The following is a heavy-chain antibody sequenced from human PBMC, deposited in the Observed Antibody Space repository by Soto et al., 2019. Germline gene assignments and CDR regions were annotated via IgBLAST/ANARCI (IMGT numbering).Heavy chain of an antibody. Sequence: EVQLVESGGGVVQPGGSLRLSCAASGFSFNTWMHWVRQAPGKGLVWLSRINSAGSSTTYADSVEERFFVSRDNAKNTMYLQINSLTADDTAVYYCTRGASGYGNFDYWGQGVLLTVSS. J-gene: IGHJ4*02. CDR1: GFSFNTW. V-gene: IGHV3-74*01. CDR2: INSAGSST. CDR3: TRGASGYGNFDY. D-gene: IGHD5-12*01.